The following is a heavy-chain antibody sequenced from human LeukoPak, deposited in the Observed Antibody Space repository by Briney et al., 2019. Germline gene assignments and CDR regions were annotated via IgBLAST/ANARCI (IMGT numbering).Heavy chain of an antibody. V-gene: IGHV4-34*01. Sequence: SETRSLTCAVYGGSFTNYFWSWIRQPPGKGLEWIGEINHSGSTNYNPSLKSRLTISVDTSKNQFSLNLNSVTSADTAIFYCARRRIAVAGSFAFDFWGQGTMVTVSS. J-gene: IGHJ3*01. CDR2: INHSGST. CDR1: GGSFTNYF. D-gene: IGHD6-19*01. CDR3: ARRRIAVAGSFAFDF.